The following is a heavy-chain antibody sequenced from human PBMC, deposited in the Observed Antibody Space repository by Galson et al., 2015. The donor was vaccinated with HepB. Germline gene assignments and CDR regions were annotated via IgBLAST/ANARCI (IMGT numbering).Heavy chain of an antibody. D-gene: IGHD1-26*01. Sequence: SLRLSCAASGFTFSSYAMHWVRQAPGKGLEYVSAISSNGGSTYYADSVKGRFTISRDNSKNTLYLQMSSLRAEDTAVYYCVKDCGRCQTDFDYWGQGTLVTVSS. V-gene: IGHV3-64D*06. CDR3: VKDCGRCQTDFDY. CDR1: GFTFSSYA. J-gene: IGHJ4*02. CDR2: ISSNGGST.